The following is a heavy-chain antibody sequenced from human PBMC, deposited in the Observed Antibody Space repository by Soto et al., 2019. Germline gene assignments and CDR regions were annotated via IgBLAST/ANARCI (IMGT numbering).Heavy chain of an antibody. CDR1: GLTFSSHA. CDR2: ISGSGGVT. Sequence: EVQLLESGGGLVQPGGSLRLSCAASGLTFSSHAMSWVRQAPGKGLQWVSAISGSGGVTYYADSVKGRFTISRDNSKNTLYLQMNSLRAEDTAVYYCAKNSTVTTHHYGMDVWGEGTTVPVSS. J-gene: IGHJ6*04. V-gene: IGHV3-23*01. CDR3: AKNSTVTTHHYGMDV. D-gene: IGHD4-17*01.